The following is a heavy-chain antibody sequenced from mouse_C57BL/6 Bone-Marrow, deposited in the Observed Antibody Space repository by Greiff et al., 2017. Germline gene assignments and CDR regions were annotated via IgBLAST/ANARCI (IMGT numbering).Heavy chain of an antibody. CDR3: ALYYYGSSPFDY. J-gene: IGHJ2*01. CDR2: IDPEDGET. D-gene: IGHD1-1*01. Sequence: EVQLQQSGAELVKPGASVKLSCTASGFNIKDYYMHWVKQRTEQGLEWIGRIDPEDGETKYAPNFQGKATITADTSSNTAYLQLSSLTSEDTAVYYCALYYYGSSPFDYWGQGTTLTVSS. CDR1: GFNIKDYY. V-gene: IGHV14-2*01.